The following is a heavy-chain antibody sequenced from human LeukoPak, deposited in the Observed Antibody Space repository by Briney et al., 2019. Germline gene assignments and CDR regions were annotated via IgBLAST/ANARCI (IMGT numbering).Heavy chain of an antibody. Sequence: GASVKVSCKASGYTFTGYYMHWVRQAPGQGLEWMGWINPNSGGTNYAQKFQGRVTMTRETSISTAYMVLSSMRSGDTAVYYCAIDRPDSAGYSSSFKNPYGMDVWGQGTTVTVSS. V-gene: IGHV1-2*02. CDR3: AIDRPDSAGYSSSFKNPYGMDV. CDR1: GYTFTGYY. D-gene: IGHD6-13*01. J-gene: IGHJ6*02. CDR2: INPNSGGT.